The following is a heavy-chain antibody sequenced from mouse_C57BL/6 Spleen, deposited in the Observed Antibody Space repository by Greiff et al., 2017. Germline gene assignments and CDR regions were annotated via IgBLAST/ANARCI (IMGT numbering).Heavy chain of an antibody. CDR3: TRGTSPWFAY. CDR1: GYTFTDYE. J-gene: IGHJ3*01. V-gene: IGHV1-15*01. Sequence: QVQLKQSGAELVRPGASVTLSCKASGYTFTDYEMHWVKQTPVHGLEWIGAIDPETGGTAYNQKFKGKAILTADKSSSTAYMELRSLTSEDSAVYYCTRGTSPWFAYWGQGTLVTVSA. CDR2: IDPETGGT.